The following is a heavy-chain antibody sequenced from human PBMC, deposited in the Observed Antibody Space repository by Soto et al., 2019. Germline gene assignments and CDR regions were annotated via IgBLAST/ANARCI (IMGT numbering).Heavy chain of an antibody. CDR1: RFTFSAYY. V-gene: IGHV3-11*01. J-gene: IGHJ3*02. Sequence: QVQLVESGGGLVKPGGSLRLSCAASRFTFSAYYITWIRQTPGKGLEWVAYISGSGNTIYYADSVKGRFIISRDNAKNSLYLQMNSLRAEDTAVYYCARDRANSGSPIFDIWGQGTMVTVSS. D-gene: IGHD1-26*01. CDR3: ARDRANSGSPIFDI. CDR2: ISGSGNTI.